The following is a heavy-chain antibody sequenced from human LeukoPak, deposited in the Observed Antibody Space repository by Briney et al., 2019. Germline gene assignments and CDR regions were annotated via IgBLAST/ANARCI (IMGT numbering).Heavy chain of an antibody. CDR1: GYTFTGYY. Sequence: ASVKVSCRASGYTFTGYYMSWVRQAPGQGLEWMGWINPDSGGTHYAQNFQGWVTMTRDTSVSTAYMELSRLRSDDTAVYYCARGTLTAPRSAFDIWGQGTMVTVSS. V-gene: IGHV1-2*04. CDR2: INPDSGGT. CDR3: ARGTLTAPRSAFDI. J-gene: IGHJ3*02. D-gene: IGHD1-14*01.